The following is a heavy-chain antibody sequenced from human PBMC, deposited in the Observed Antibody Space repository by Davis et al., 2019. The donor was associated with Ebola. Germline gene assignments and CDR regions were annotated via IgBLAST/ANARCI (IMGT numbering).Heavy chain of an antibody. CDR1: GGSVSSGSYY. J-gene: IGHJ6*02. CDR2: IYYSGST. V-gene: IGHV4-61*01. D-gene: IGHD2-2*02. Sequence: MPSETLSLTCTVSGGSVSSGSYYWSWIRQPPEKGLEWVGYIYYSGSTNCNPSLKSRVTISVDTSKNQFSLKLSSVTAADTAVYYCARGEVRYCSSTSCYNYGMDVWGQGTTVTVSS. CDR3: ARGEVRYCSSTSCYNYGMDV.